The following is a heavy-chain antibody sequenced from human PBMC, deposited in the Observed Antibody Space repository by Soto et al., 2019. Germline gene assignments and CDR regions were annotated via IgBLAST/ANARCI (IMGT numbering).Heavy chain of an antibody. V-gene: IGHV4-34*01. CDR3: ARSLCRGGGSCYLRRYFDY. D-gene: IGHD2-15*01. CDR2: INHSGST. J-gene: IGHJ4*02. Sequence: QVQLQQWGAGLLKPSETLSLTCAVYGGSFSGYYWSWIRQPPGKGLEWIGEINHSGSTNYNPSLKSRVTISVDTSQNQFSLKLSSVTAADTAVYYCARSLCRGGGSCYLRRYFDYWGQGTLVTVSS. CDR1: GGSFSGYY.